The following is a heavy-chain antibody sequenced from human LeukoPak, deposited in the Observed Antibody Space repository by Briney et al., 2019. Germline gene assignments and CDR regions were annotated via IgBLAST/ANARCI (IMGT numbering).Heavy chain of an antibody. J-gene: IGHJ4*02. Sequence: ASVKVSCKASGYTFTSYGITWVRQAPGQGLEWMGWISAYNGNTNYAQKFQGRVTMTRDTSTSTVYMELSSLRSEDTAVYYCARELDSSGCFWGQGTLVTVSS. D-gene: IGHD3-22*01. V-gene: IGHV1-18*01. CDR3: ARELDSSGCF. CDR2: ISAYNGNT. CDR1: GYTFTSYG.